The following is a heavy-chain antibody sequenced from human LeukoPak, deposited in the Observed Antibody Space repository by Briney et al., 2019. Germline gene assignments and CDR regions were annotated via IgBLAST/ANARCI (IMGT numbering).Heavy chain of an antibody. J-gene: IGHJ4*02. CDR2: IYYSGST. CDR3: ARHRGSSSLFDY. D-gene: IGHD6-6*01. Sequence: SETLSLTCSVSGGSISTNDYYWDWIRQPPGMGLEYIGSIYYSGSTYYNPSLKSRVTISVDTSKNQFSLRLSSVTAADTAVYYCARHRGSSSLFDYWGQGTLVTASS. CDR1: GGSISTNDYY. V-gene: IGHV4-39*01.